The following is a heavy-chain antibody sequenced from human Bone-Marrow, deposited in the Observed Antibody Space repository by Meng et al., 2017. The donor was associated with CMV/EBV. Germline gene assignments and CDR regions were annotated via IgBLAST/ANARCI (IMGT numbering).Heavy chain of an antibody. J-gene: IGHJ5*02. CDR1: GFTFSSYG. CDR2: IWYDGSNK. CDR3: ARDLAPYYYGSGSYYRTNWFDP. D-gene: IGHD3-10*01. V-gene: IGHV3-33*01. Sequence: GGSLRLSCAASGFTFSSYGMHWVRQAPGKGLEWVAVIWYDGSNKYYVDSVKGRFTISRDNSKNTLYLQMNSLRAEDTAVYYCARDLAPYYYGSGSYYRTNWFDPWGQGTLVTVSS.